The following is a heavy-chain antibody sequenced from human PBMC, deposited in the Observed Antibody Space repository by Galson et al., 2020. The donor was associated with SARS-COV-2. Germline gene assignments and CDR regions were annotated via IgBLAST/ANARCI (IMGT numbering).Heavy chain of an antibody. Sequence: SVKVSCKASGGTFSSYAISWVRQAPGQGLEWMGGIIPIFGTANYAQKFQGRVTITADESTSTAYMELSSLRSEDTAVYYCARGGGFGGQYYYYYYYMDVWGKGTTVTVSS. CDR2: IIPIFGTA. CDR3: ARGGGFGGQYYYYYYYMDV. J-gene: IGHJ6*03. D-gene: IGHD3-10*01. V-gene: IGHV1-69*13. CDR1: GGTFSSYA.